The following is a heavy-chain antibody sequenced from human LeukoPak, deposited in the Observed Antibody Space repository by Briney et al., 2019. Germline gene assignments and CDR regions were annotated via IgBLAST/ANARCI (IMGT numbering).Heavy chain of an antibody. Sequence: GEPLRLSCAASGFTFSSYCMSWVRQAPGKGLAWVASIKQDGGEIYYVDSVKGRYTIYRDNAKTSLYLQMNSLSGGDTSVYYCARGFPRTVTSVGACDIWGQGTMVTVSS. CDR1: GFTFSSYC. D-gene: IGHD1-14*01. J-gene: IGHJ3*02. V-gene: IGHV3-7*03. CDR3: ARGFPRTVTSVGACDI. CDR2: IKQDGGEI.